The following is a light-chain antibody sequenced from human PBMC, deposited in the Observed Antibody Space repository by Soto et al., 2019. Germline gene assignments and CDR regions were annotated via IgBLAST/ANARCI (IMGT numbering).Light chain of an antibody. J-gene: IGKJ5*01. V-gene: IGKV1-39*01. CDR3: QQSYSLVPIT. CDR2: AAS. Sequence: DIQMIQSPSSLSASVGDKVTITCRASQDISSYLNWYQQKPGKGPKLLIYAASNLQSGVPSRFSGSGSGTDFTLTITRLQAEDFTTYYCQQSYSLVPITFGQGTRLEIK. CDR1: QDISSY.